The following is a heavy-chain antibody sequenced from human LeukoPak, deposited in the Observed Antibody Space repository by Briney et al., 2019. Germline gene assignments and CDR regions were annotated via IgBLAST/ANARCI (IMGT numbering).Heavy chain of an antibody. Sequence: GGALRLSCAPSRFSFSTYWTSWVRQAPGKGLEWVANIKQDGSEKYYVDSVKGRFTISRDNAKNSLYLQMNSLRAEDTAMYYCARDSAGNDYWGQGTLVNVSS. CDR3: ARDSAGNDY. CDR2: IKQDGSEK. J-gene: IGHJ4*02. V-gene: IGHV3-7*01. CDR1: RFSFSTYW. D-gene: IGHD6-13*01.